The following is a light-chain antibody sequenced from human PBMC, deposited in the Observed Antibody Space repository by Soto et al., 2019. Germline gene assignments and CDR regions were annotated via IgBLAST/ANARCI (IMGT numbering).Light chain of an antibody. Sequence: IVLTQSPGTLSLSPGERATLSCRASQSVSSSYLAWYQQKPGQAPRLLIYGASSRATGIPDRFSGSGSGTDFTHTISRLEPEDFAVYYCQQYVSALTFGGGTKVESK. CDR1: QSVSSSY. CDR2: GAS. J-gene: IGKJ4*01. V-gene: IGKV3-20*01. CDR3: QQYVSALT.